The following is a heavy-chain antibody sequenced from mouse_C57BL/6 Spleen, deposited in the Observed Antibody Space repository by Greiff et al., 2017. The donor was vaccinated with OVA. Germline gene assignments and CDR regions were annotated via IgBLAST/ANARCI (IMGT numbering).Heavy chain of an antibody. CDR2: ISYSGST. J-gene: IGHJ3*01. CDR3: AREAQATGFAY. Sequence: EVQLQQSGPGMVKPSQSLSLTCTVTGYSITSGYDWHWIRHFPGNKLEWMGYISYSGSTNYNPSLKSRISITHDTSKNHFFLKLNSVTTEDTATYYCAREAQATGFAYWGQGTLVTVSA. CDR1: GYSITSGYD. D-gene: IGHD3-2*02. V-gene: IGHV3-1*01.